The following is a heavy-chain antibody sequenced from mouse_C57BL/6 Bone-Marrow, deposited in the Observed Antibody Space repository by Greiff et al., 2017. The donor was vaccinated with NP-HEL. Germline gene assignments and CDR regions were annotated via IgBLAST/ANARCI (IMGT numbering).Heavy chain of an antibody. CDR1: GYAFSSYW. CDR2: IYPGDGDT. V-gene: IGHV1-80*01. D-gene: IGHD1-1*01. J-gene: IGHJ2*01. Sequence: VQLQESGAELVKPGASVKISCKASGYAFSSYWMNWVKQRPGKGLEWIGQIYPGDGDTNYNGKFKGKATLTADRSSSTAYMQLSSLTSEDSAVYFCARYYGSSYYFDYWGQGTTLTVSS. CDR3: ARYYGSSYYFDY.